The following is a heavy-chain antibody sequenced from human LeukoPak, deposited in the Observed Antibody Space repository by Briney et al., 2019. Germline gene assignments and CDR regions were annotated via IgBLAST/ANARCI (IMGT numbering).Heavy chain of an antibody. J-gene: IGHJ4*02. CDR3: ARGGYSSGLDY. CDR1: GITFNNYW. V-gene: IGHV3-74*01. D-gene: IGHD6-19*01. CDR2: VDTDGSGT. Sequence: GGSLRLSCEASGITFNNYWLHWVRQAPGKGLVWVSRVDTDGSGTIYADSVKGRFTVSRDNAKNTLYLQMISLRAEDTAVYYCARGGYSSGLDYWGQGFLVTVSS.